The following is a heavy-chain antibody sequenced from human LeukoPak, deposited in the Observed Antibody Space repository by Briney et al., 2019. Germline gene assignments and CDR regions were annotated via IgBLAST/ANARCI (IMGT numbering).Heavy chain of an antibody. D-gene: IGHD6-13*01. CDR3: AKVAAGAPYYFDY. CDR1: GFTFSSYG. CDR2: ISSDGSNK. J-gene: IGHJ4*02. Sequence: GGSLRLSCAASGFTFSSYGMHWVRQAPGKGLEWVAVISSDGSNKYYADSVKGRFTISRDNSKNTLYLQMNSLRAEDTAVYYCAKVAAGAPYYFDYWGQGTLVTVSS. V-gene: IGHV3-30*18.